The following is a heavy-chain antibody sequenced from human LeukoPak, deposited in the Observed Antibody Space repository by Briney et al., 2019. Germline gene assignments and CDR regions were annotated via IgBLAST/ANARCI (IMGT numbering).Heavy chain of an antibody. CDR3: AKDLMRDRWFGES. Sequence: RSGGSLRLSCAASGFTFSYYGMHWVRQAPGKGLEWVAFIRYDGNDKFYTDSVKGRFTISKDTSRNTLYLQMNSLRTEDTAVYYCAKDLMRDRWFGESWGQGTLVTVSS. V-gene: IGHV3-30*02. J-gene: IGHJ5*02. CDR2: IRYDGNDK. CDR1: GFTFSYYG. D-gene: IGHD3-10*01.